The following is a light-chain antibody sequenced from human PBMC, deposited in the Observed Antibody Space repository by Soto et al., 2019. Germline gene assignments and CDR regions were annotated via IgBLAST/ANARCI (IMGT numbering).Light chain of an antibody. CDR1: QTISSW. CDR3: QHYNSYSEA. V-gene: IGKV1-5*03. Sequence: DIQLTQAPSALAGSVGARVSSAWRASQTISSWLAWYQQKPGKAPKLLIYKASTLKSGVPSRFSGSGSGTEFTLTISSLQPDDFATYYCQHYNSYSEAFGQGTKGDIK. CDR2: KAS. J-gene: IGKJ1*01.